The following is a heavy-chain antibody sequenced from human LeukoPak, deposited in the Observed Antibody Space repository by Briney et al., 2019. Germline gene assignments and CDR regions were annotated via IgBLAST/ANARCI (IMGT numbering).Heavy chain of an antibody. J-gene: IGHJ4*02. D-gene: IGHD6-13*01. CDR1: GFTFSSYS. CDR2: ISSSSSSYI. V-gene: IGHV3-21*01. Sequence: PGGSLRLSCAASGFTFSSYSMNWVRQAPGKGLEWVSSISSSSSSYIYYADSVKGRFTISRDNAKNSLYLQMNSLRAEDTAVYYCARGLAAAGTGENFDYWGQGTLVTVSS. CDR3: ARGLAAAGTGENFDY.